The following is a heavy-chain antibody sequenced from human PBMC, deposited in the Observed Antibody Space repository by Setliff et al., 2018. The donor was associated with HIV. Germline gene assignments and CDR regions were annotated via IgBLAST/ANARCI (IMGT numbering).Heavy chain of an antibody. J-gene: IGHJ4*02. CDR2: CGRKGVTT. CDR3: VKEHNTGWPNLDS. D-gene: IGHD6-19*01. Sequence: GGSLRLSCAASGFAFDKFTMHWVRQRPGKGLEWVSLCGRKGVTTFYAKSVEGRFTISRDNRKKSLYLQINALKTEDTALYYCVKEHNTGWPNLDSWGQGTLVTVSS. CDR1: GFAFDKFT. V-gene: IGHV3-43*01.